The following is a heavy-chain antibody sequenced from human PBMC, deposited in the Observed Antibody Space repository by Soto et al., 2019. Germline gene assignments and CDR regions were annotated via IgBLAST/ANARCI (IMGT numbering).Heavy chain of an antibody. CDR3: ARESDIAARYYYYYGMDV. J-gene: IGHJ6*02. D-gene: IGHD6-6*01. CDR1: GFTFSSYA. V-gene: IGHV3-21*01. Sequence: LRLSCAASGFTFSSYAMSWVRQAPGKGLEWVSSISSSSSYIYYADSVKGRFTISRDNAKNSLYLQMNSLRAEDTAVYYCARESDIAARYYYYYGMDVWGQGTTVTVSS. CDR2: ISSSSSYI.